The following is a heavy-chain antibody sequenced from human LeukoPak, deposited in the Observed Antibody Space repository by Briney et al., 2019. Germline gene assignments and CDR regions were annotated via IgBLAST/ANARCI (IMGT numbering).Heavy chain of an antibody. CDR3: AALRKYSSSWIRGISAFDI. Sequence: SETLSLTCTVSGGSISSYYWSWIRQPPGKGLEWIGYIYYSGSTNYNPSLKSRVTISVDTSKNQFSLKLSSVTAADTAVYYCAALRKYSSSWIRGISAFDIWGQGTMVTVSS. CDR2: IYYSGST. V-gene: IGHV4-59*08. J-gene: IGHJ3*02. CDR1: GGSISSYY. D-gene: IGHD6-13*01.